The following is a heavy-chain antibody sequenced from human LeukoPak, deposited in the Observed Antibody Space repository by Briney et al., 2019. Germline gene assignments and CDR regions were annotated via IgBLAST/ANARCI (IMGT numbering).Heavy chain of an antibody. J-gene: IGHJ4*02. D-gene: IGHD3-3*01. CDR2: ISSSSSYI. V-gene: IGHV3-21*01. Sequence: GGSPRLSCAASGFTFSSYAMSWVRQAPGKGLEWVSSISSSSSYIYYADSVKGRFTISRDNAKNSLYLQMNSLRAEDTAVYYCARTSLESLWSGYYASNDFDYWGQGTLVTVSS. CDR1: GFTFSSYA. CDR3: ARTSLESLWSGYYASNDFDY.